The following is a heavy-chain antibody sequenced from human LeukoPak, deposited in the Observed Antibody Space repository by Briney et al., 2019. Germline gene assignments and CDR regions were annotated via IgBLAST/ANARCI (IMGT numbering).Heavy chain of an antibody. CDR1: GFTFSSYW. CDR2: INSDESST. J-gene: IGHJ4*02. D-gene: IGHD2-15*01. Sequence: GGSLRLSCAASGFTFSSYWMHWVRQAPGKGLVWVSRINSDESSTSYADSVKGRFTISRDNAKNTLYLQMNSLRAEDTAVYYCARGGSGYCSAGSCYPIDYWGQGTLVTVSS. CDR3: ARGGSGYCSAGSCYPIDY. V-gene: IGHV3-74*01.